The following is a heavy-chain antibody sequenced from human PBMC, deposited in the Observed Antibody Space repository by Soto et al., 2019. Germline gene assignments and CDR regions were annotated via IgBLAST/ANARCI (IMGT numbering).Heavy chain of an antibody. V-gene: IGHV2-70*01. Sequence: GSGPTLVNPTQTLTLTCTFSGFSLSTSGMCVSWIRQPPGKALEWLALIDWDDDKYYSTSLKTRLTIPKDTSKNQVVLTMTNMDPVDTATYYCARTRIQLRYHYGMDVWGQGTTVTVSS. D-gene: IGHD5-18*01. CDR3: ARTRIQLRYHYGMDV. CDR2: IDWDDDK. CDR1: GFSLSTSGMC. J-gene: IGHJ6*02.